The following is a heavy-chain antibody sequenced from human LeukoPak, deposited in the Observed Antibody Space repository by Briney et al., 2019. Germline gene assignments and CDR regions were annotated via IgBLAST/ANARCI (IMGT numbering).Heavy chain of an antibody. CDR1: GFTFSNYG. CDR2: IRSDGNNE. J-gene: IGHJ4*02. Sequence: GGSLRLSCAASGFTFSNYGMHWVRQAPGKGREWVAFIRSDGNNEYYADSVKGRFTISRDNSKNTLNLQMNSLRAEDTAVYYCAKRMTTEAKNYFDDWGQGTLVTVSS. V-gene: IGHV3-30*02. D-gene: IGHD4-17*01. CDR3: AKRMTTEAKNYFDD.